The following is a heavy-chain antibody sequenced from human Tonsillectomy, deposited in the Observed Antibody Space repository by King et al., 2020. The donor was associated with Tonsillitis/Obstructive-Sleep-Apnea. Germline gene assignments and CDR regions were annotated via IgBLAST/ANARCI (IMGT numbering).Heavy chain of an antibody. CDR3: VREDWNQQYFDY. V-gene: IGHV3-30*01. D-gene: IGHD1-1*01. Sequence: VQLVESGGGVVQAGRSLRLSCAASGFTFRSYAMPWVRQAPAKGLDWGAVISYDGSHKYYADSVKGRFTISRENSKNTLSLQMNSLSAEDTAVYYCVREDWNQQYFDYWGQGTLVTVSS. CDR2: ISYDGSHK. CDR1: GFTFRSYA. J-gene: IGHJ4*02.